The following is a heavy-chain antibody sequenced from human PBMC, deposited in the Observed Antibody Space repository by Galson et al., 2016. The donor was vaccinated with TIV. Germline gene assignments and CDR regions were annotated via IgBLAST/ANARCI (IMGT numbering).Heavy chain of an antibody. D-gene: IGHD6-6*01. CDR2: IYSDGTT. V-gene: IGHV3-53*01. CDR1: GFTFSTFSITY. J-gene: IGHJ4*02. Sequence: SLRLSCAASGFTFSTFSITYMSWVRQAPGKGLEWVSLIYSDGTTYYADSVKGRFTISRDNSKNTLYLQLNSLRADDTAVYYCATTTPAIIQLGYYCDSWGQGTLVTVSS. CDR3: ATTTPAIIQLGYYCDS.